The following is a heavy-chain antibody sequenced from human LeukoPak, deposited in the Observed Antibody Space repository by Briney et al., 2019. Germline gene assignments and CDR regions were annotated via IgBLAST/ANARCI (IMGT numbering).Heavy chain of an antibody. V-gene: IGHV3-53*01. CDR3: TRDIPRDPYSYFDY. J-gene: IGHJ4*02. D-gene: IGHD5-24*01. CDR1: GLTVNTND. CDR2: IFSDDTT. Sequence: PGGSLRLSCAVSGLTVNTNDLTWVRQALEKGLEWVSTIFSDDTTSYSDSVKGRFTISRDNSKNTLHLQMNGLRAEDSAVYYCTRDIPRDPYSYFDYWGQGILVTVSS.